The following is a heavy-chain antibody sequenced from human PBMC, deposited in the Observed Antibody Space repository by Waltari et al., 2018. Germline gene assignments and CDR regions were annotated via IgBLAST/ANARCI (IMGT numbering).Heavy chain of an antibody. J-gene: IGHJ4*02. CDR2: MPGGDDA. CDR1: GITFSNFP. Sequence: EVQLLESGGDLVQPGGSLRLSCAASGITFSNFPINWVRLAPGTGLGGVSAMPGGDDAHYADPLRGRLTISRDSSKDTVHLQMNSLRVEDTAIYYCATPFYNWDDPLHSWGQGTPVTVSS. CDR3: ATPFYNWDDPLHS. D-gene: IGHD1-20*01. V-gene: IGHV3-23*01.